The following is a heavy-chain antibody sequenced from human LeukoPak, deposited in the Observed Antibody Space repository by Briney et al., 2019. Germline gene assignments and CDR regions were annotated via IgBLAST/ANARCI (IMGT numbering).Heavy chain of an antibody. CDR2: IYYSGST. CDR3: ARRTYDDAFDI. Sequence: PSETLSLTCTVSGGSISSYYWSWIRQPPGKGLEWIAYIYYSGSTNYNPSLKSRVTISVDTSKNQFSLKLSSVTAADTAVYYCARRTYDDAFDIWGQGTMVTVSS. D-gene: IGHD3-22*01. J-gene: IGHJ3*02. CDR1: GGSISSYY. V-gene: IGHV4-59*01.